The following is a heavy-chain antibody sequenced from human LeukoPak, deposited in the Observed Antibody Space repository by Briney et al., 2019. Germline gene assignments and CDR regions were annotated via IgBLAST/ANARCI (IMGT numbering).Heavy chain of an antibody. Sequence: EASVKVSCKASGGTFSSYAISWVRQTPGQGLEWMGGIIPIFGTANYAQKFQGRVTITTDESTSTAYMELSSLRSEDTAVYYCASVLDYGQYWGQGTLVTVSS. J-gene: IGHJ4*02. CDR3: ASVLDYGQY. D-gene: IGHD3-16*01. V-gene: IGHV1-69*05. CDR1: GGTFSSYA. CDR2: IIPIFGTA.